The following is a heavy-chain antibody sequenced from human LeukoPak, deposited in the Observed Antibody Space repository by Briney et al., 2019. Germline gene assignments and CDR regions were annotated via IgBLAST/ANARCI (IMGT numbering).Heavy chain of an antibody. J-gene: IGHJ2*01. V-gene: IGHV4-61*02. CDR1: GGSISSSSYY. Sequence: SETLSLTCTVSGGSISSSSYYWTWIRQPVGKGLEWLGRIFTSGSPTYNSSLKSRLTISIDKSKNQFSLKLSSVTAADTAVYYCARDRIYGSGRWYFDLWGRGTLVTVSS. D-gene: IGHD3-10*01. CDR2: IFTSGSP. CDR3: ARDRIYGSGRWYFDL.